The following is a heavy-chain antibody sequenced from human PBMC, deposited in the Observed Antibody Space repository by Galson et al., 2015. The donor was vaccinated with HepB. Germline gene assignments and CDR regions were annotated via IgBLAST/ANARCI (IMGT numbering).Heavy chain of an antibody. V-gene: IGHV1-69*04. J-gene: IGHJ6*02. CDR2: IIPILGIA. Sequence: SVKVSCKASGGTFSSYTISWVRQAPGQGLGWMGRIIPILGIANYAQKFQGRVMITADKSTSTAYMELSSLRSEDTAVYYCARDPSDTIPQSRDGYNYDYYGMDVWGQGTTVTVSS. CDR3: ARDPSDTIPQSRDGYNYDYYGMDV. D-gene: IGHD5-24*01. CDR1: GGTFSSYT.